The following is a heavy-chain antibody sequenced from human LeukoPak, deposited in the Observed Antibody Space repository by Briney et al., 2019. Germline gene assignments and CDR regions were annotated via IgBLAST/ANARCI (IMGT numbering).Heavy chain of an antibody. CDR2: ISAYNGDT. Sequence: PSVKVSCKASGYTFTNYGISWVRQAPGQGLEWMGWISAYNGDTNYAQKLQGRVTMTTDTSTSTAYMELRSLRSDDTAVYYCAVRNRSSWSPFDFWGQGTLVTVSS. V-gene: IGHV1-18*01. J-gene: IGHJ4*02. D-gene: IGHD6-13*01. CDR3: AVRNRSSWSPFDF. CDR1: GYTFTNYG.